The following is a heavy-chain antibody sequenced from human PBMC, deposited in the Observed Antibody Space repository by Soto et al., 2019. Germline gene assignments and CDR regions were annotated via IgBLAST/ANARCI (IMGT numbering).Heavy chain of an antibody. CDR1: GYTFTGYY. CDR2: INPNSGGT. J-gene: IGHJ4*02. V-gene: IGHV1-2*04. D-gene: IGHD3-10*01. Sequence: GASVKVSCKASGYTFTGYYMHWVRQAPGQGLEWMGWINPNSGGTNYAQKFQGWVTMTRDTSISTAYMELSRLRSDDTAVYYCARGTHYYGSGSLDYWGQGTLVTVSS. CDR3: ARGTHYYGSGSLDY.